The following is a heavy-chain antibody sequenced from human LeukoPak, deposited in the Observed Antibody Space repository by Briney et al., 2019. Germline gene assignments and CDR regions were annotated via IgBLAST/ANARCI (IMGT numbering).Heavy chain of an antibody. V-gene: IGHV1-18*01. CDR3: ARVLAAAGTLVGYYYYYGMDV. J-gene: IGHJ6*02. D-gene: IGHD6-13*01. CDR1: GYTFTSYG. CDR2: ISAYNGNT. Sequence: ASVKVSWKASGYTFTSYGISWVRQAPGQGLEWMGWISAYNGNTNYAQKLQGRVTMTTDTSTSTAYMELRSLRSDDAAVYYCARVLAAAGTLVGYYYYYGMDVWGQGTTVTVSS.